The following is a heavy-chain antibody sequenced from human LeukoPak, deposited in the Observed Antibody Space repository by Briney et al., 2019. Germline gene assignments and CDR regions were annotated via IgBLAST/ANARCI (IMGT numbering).Heavy chain of an antibody. V-gene: IGHV4-34*01. Sequence: PSETLSLTCAVYGGSFSYYYWSWIRQPPEKGLEWIGEINRSGSTNYNPSLKSRVTISVDTSKNQFSLKLSSVTAADTAVYYCARGGFYCGDDCYVDYWGQGTLATVSS. J-gene: IGHJ4*02. CDR3: ARGGFYCGDDCYVDY. CDR1: GGSFSYYY. CDR2: INRSGST. D-gene: IGHD2-21*02.